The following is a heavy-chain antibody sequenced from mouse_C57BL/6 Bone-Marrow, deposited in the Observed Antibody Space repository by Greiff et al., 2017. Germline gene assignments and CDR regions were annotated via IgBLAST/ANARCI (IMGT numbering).Heavy chain of an antibody. Sequence: EVHLVESGGDFVKPGGSLKLSCAASGFTFSSYGMSWVRQTPDKRLEWVATISSGGSYTYYPDSVKGRFTISRDTAKNTLYLQMSSLKSEDTAMYYCARQVYYYGAYWGQGTLVTVSA. D-gene: IGHD1-1*01. CDR1: GFTFSSYG. V-gene: IGHV5-6*01. CDR2: ISSGGSYT. J-gene: IGHJ3*01. CDR3: ARQVYYYGAY.